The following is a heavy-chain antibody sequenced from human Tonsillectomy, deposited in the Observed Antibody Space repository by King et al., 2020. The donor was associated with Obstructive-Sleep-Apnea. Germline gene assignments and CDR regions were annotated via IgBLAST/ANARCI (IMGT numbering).Heavy chain of an antibody. Sequence: QLVQSGAEVKKPGASVKVSCKASGYTFTNYYMHWVRQAPGQGLEWMGIINPSGGSTSYAQKFQGRVTMTRDTSTSTVYMELSSLSSEDTSVYYWSRAGQEYWGQGTLVTVSS. V-gene: IGHV1-46*01. CDR1: GYTFTNYY. J-gene: IGHJ4*02. CDR3: SRAGQEY. CDR2: INPSGGST.